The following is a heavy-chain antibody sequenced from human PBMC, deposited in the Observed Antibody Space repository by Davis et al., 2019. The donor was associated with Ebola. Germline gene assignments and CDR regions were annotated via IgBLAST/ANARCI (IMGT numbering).Heavy chain of an antibody. Sequence: SVKVSCKASGGTFSSYAISWVRQAPGQGLEWMGGIIPIFGTANYAQKLQGRVTMTTDTSTSTAYMELRSLRSDDTAVYYCAREGGGDSPLNYYYYYGMDVWGQGTTVTVSS. CDR2: IIPIFGTA. V-gene: IGHV1-69*05. J-gene: IGHJ6*02. CDR3: AREGGGDSPLNYYYYYGMDV. D-gene: IGHD2-21*02. CDR1: GGTFSSYA.